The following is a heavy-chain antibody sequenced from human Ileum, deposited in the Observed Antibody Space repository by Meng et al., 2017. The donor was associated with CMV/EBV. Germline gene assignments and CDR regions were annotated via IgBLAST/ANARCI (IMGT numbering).Heavy chain of an antibody. CDR3: AKGGLSGSYQIDY. CDR2: IYRGGET. CDR1: GFTLSTNY. Sequence: GGSLRLSCEASGFTLSTNYMSWVRQAPGKGLEWVSVIYRGGETFYADSVKGRFTISRDNSKNTLYLQMNSLRAEDTAVYYCAKGGLSGSYQIDYWGQGTLVTVSS. J-gene: IGHJ4*02. V-gene: IGHV3-53*01. D-gene: IGHD1-26*01.